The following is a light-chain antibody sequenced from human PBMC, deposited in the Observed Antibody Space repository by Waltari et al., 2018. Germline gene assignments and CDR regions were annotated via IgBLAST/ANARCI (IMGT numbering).Light chain of an antibody. V-gene: IGLV2-14*03. CDR2: DVI. J-gene: IGLJ1*01. CDR3: YSYTTSSTYV. Sequence: QSALTQPASASGSPGQSITISCTGTSSDVGGYNFVSWYQQHPGKAPKLMIYDVINRPSVVSSRFSGSKSGNTASLTISGLQAEDEAYYYCYSYTTSSTYVFGTGTQVTVL. CDR1: SSDVGGYNF.